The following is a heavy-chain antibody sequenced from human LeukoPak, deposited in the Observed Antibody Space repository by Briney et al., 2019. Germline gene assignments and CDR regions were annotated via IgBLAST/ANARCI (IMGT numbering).Heavy chain of an antibody. V-gene: IGHV5-51*01. CDR3: ARHARYYYDSSGYRYYYHYMDV. Sequence: GESLKISCKGSGYSFTSYWIGWVRQMPGKGLEWMGIIYPGDSDTRYSPSFQGQVTISADKSISTAYLQWSSLKASDTAMYYCARHARYYYDSSGYRYYYHYMDVWGKGTTVTVSS. CDR2: IYPGDSDT. J-gene: IGHJ6*03. D-gene: IGHD3-22*01. CDR1: GYSFTSYW.